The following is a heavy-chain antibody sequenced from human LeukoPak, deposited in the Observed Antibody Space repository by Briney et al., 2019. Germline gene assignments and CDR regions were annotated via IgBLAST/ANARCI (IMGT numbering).Heavy chain of an antibody. CDR3: ARGRGGYSYVADY. CDR2: IRYDGSNK. J-gene: IGHJ4*02. CDR1: GFTFSSYG. Sequence: GGSLRLSCAASGFTFSSYGMHWVRQAPGKGLEWVAFIRYDGSNKYYADSVKGRFTISRDNAKNSLYLQMNSLRAEDTAVYYCARGRGGYSYVADYWGQGTLVTVSS. D-gene: IGHD5-18*01. V-gene: IGHV3-30*02.